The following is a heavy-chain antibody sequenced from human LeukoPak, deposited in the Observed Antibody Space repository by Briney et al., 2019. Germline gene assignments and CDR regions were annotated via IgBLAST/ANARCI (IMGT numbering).Heavy chain of an antibody. D-gene: IGHD2-8*01. CDR1: GFTFSSCW. V-gene: IGHV3-7*02. Sequence: GGSLRLSCAASGFTFSSCWMSWVRQAPGKGLEWVANIKKDGSEKYYVDSVKGRFTISTDSSKNTLYLNMNSLRTEDTAVYYCAIPHGVPHDDFVYWGQGTLVTVSS. CDR3: AIPHGVPHDDFVY. J-gene: IGHJ4*02. CDR2: IKKDGSEK.